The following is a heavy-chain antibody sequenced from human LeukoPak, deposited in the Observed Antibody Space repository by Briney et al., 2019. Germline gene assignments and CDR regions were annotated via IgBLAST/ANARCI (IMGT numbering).Heavy chain of an antibody. CDR1: GFTFSTYS. Sequence: SGGSLRLSCAASGFTFSTYSVNWVRQAPGKGLEWVSSISSGSSYIYYADSVKGRFTISRDNAKNSLYLQMNSLRAEDTAVYYCARLETGVDAFDIWGQGTMVTVSS. CDR3: ARLETGVDAFDI. D-gene: IGHD2-8*02. CDR2: ISSGSSYI. J-gene: IGHJ3*02. V-gene: IGHV3-21*01.